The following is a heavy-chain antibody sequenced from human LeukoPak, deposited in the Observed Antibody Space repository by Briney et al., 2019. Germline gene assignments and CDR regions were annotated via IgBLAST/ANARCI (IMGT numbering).Heavy chain of an antibody. CDR3: ARGAPPTYYDSRGYLDY. CDR1: GYTFITYY. V-gene: IGHV1-46*01. CDR2: INPSGGGT. Sequence: GASVKVSCKASGYTFITYYIYWVRQAPGQGLECVGIINPSGGGTNYAQKFQGRVTVTTDMSTTTVSMELSSLTSEDTAVYYCARGAPPTYYDSRGYLDYWGQGTQVTVPS. D-gene: IGHD3-16*01. J-gene: IGHJ4*02.